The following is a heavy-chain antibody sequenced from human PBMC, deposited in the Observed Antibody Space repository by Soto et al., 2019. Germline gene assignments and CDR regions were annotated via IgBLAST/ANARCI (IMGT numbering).Heavy chain of an antibody. CDR2: IYYSGST. CDR1: SGSISSSNW. J-gene: IGHJ4*02. V-gene: IGHV4-4*02. Sequence: TSETLSLTCAVSSGSISSSNWWSWVRQPPGKGLEWIGEIYYSGSTNYNPSLKSRVTISVDTSKNQFSLKLSSVTAADTAVYYCARHPGYSSGWYGLRYYFDYWGQGTLVTVSS. CDR3: ARHPGYSSGWYGLRYYFDY. D-gene: IGHD6-19*01.